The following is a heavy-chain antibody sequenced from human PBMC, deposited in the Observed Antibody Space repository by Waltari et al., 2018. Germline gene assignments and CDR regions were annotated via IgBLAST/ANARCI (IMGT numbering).Heavy chain of an antibody. CDR1: GFPLTTSGVA. CDR2: IYWNDDK. CDR3: AHSRSPLYYYYYYMDV. J-gene: IGHJ6*03. D-gene: IGHD2-15*01. V-gene: IGHV2-5*01. Sequence: QITLRESGPTLLKPTQTLPLTCTFSGFPLTTSGVAVGWIRQPPGKALEWLALIYWNDDKRYSPSLESRLTITKDTSRNQVVLTMTNVDPVDTATYFCAHSRSPLYYYYYYMDVWGTGTTVTVSS.